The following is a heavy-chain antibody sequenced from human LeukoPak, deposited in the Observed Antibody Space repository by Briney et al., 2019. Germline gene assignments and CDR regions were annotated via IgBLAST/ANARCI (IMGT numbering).Heavy chain of an antibody. CDR1: GYSFTNYW. J-gene: IGHJ4*02. Sequence: GESLKISCQGSGYSFTNYWIGWVREMPGKGREWMGIIYPGNSDTKYSPSFEGQVTISADKSISTAYLRWSSLKSSDTAMYYSATLDAHNYPIAYWGQGTLVTVSS. D-gene: IGHD5-24*01. CDR3: ATLDAHNYPIAY. V-gene: IGHV5-51*01. CDR2: IYPGNSDT.